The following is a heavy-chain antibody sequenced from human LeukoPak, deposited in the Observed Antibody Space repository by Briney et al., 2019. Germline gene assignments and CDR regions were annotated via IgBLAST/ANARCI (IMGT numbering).Heavy chain of an antibody. CDR3: ARVRYSGYGGYYYGMDV. Sequence: PGRSLRLSCAASGFTFSSYDMHWVRQATGKGLEWVSAIGTAGDTYYPGSVKGRFTISRENAKNSLYLQMNSLRAGDTAVYYCARVRYSGYGGYYYGMDVWGQGTTVTVSS. V-gene: IGHV3-13*04. D-gene: IGHD5-12*01. CDR2: IGTAGDT. CDR1: GFTFSSYD. J-gene: IGHJ6*02.